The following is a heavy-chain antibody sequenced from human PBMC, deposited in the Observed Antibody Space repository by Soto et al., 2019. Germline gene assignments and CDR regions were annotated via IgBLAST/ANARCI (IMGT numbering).Heavy chain of an antibody. J-gene: IGHJ2*01. V-gene: IGHV4-61*01. CDR1: GGSVSSGSYY. CDR3: ARGTSGLWLVPSPRYWYFDL. CDR2: IYYSGST. D-gene: IGHD6-19*01. Sequence: KPSETLSLTCTVSGGSVSSGSYYWSWIRQPPGKGLEWIGYIYYSGSTNYNPSLKSRVTISVDTSKNQFSLKLSSVTAADTAVYYCARGTSGLWLVPSPRYWYFDLWGRGTLVTVSS.